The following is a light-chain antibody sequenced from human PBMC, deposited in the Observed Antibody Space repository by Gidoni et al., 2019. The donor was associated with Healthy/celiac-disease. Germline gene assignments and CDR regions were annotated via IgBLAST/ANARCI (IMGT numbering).Light chain of an antibody. Sequence: EIVLTPSPATLSLSPGERATLSCRASQSVSSYLAWYQQKPGQAPRLLIYDASNRATGIPARFSGRGSGTDFTLTISSLESEDFAVYYCQQRSNWPPEVTFGQGTRLEIK. J-gene: IGKJ5*01. V-gene: IGKV3-11*01. CDR1: QSVSSY. CDR2: DAS. CDR3: QQRSNWPPEVT.